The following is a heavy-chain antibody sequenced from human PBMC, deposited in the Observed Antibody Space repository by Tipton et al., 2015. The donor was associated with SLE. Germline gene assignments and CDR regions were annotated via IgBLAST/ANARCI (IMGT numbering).Heavy chain of an antibody. Sequence: QLVQSGAEVKEPGYSVKVSCKTSGGPFNNNYAITWVRQAPGQGLEWMGGIIPTFGTPKYAEKFQGRVTITADTSTSTAYMELSSLRSEDTAVYYCARASYYGSGRPYYFDYWGQGTLVTVSS. CDR1: GGPFNNNYA. V-gene: IGHV1-69*06. CDR2: IIPTFGTP. CDR3: ARASYYGSGRPYYFDY. D-gene: IGHD3-10*01. J-gene: IGHJ4*02.